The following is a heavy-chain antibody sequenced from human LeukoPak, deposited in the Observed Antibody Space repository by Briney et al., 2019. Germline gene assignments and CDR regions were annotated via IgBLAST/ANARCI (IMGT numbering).Heavy chain of an antibody. CDR1: GFTFGDYA. V-gene: IGHV3-49*05. J-gene: IGHJ4*02. CDR3: TRDRGSPTYYDFWSGSAPDSFDY. Sequence: KPGRSLRLSCTASGFTFGDYAMSWFRQAPGKGLEWVGFIRSKAYGVTTEYAASVKGRFTISRDDSKSIAYLQMNSLKTEDTAVYYCTRDRGSPTYYDFWSGSAPDSFDYWGQGTLVTVSS. CDR2: IRSKAYGVTT. D-gene: IGHD3-3*01.